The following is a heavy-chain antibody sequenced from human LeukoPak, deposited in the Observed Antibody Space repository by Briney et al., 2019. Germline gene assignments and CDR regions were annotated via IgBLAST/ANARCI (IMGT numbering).Heavy chain of an antibody. V-gene: IGHV4-61*01. CDR2: IYYSGST. CDR3: ARDLRVSECFDL. D-gene: IGHD3-3*01. Sequence: SETLSLTCTVSGGSVSSGSYYWSWLRQPPGTGLEWIGYIYYSGSTNYNPSLKSRVTISVDTSKNQFSLKLSSVTAADTAVYYCARDLRVSECFDLWGRGTLVTVSS. J-gene: IGHJ2*01. CDR1: GGSVSSGSYY.